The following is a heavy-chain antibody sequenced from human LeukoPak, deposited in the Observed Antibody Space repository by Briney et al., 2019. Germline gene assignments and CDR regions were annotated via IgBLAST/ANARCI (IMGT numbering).Heavy chain of an antibody. CDR2: IKQDGSEK. CDR1: GFTLSRYW. CDR3: ARVLAVSSSGYYNDAFDI. V-gene: IGHV3-7*01. Sequence: GGSLRLSCVASGFTLSRYWMSWVRQAPGKGLEWVANIKQDGSEKYYVDSVKGQFTISRDNAKDSLYLQMDSLRAEDTAIYYCARVLAVSSSGYYNDAFDIWGQGTMVTVSS. D-gene: IGHD3-22*01. J-gene: IGHJ3*02.